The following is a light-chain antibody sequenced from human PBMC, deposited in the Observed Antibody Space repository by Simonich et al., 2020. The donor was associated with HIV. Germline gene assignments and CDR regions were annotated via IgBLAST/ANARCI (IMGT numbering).Light chain of an antibody. Sequence: EIVMTQSPATLSVSPGERATLSCRASQSVRTNVAWYQQKPGQAPRLLIFDASTRATGITARFSGRGSGTEFTLTISSLQSEDFAVYYCQQYNKWPPWTFGQGTKVEIK. CDR1: QSVRTN. CDR3: QQYNKWPPWT. V-gene: IGKV3-15*01. J-gene: IGKJ1*01. CDR2: DAS.